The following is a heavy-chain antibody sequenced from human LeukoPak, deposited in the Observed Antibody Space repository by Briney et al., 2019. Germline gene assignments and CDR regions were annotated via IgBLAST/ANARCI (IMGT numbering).Heavy chain of an antibody. CDR2: IRYDGSNK. CDR3: TKDAFDF. Sequence: PGGSLRLSCAASGFTFSSYGMHWVRQAPGKGLEWVAFIRYDGSNKYYADSVKGRFTISRDNSKNTLYLQMNSLRTEDTAVYYSTKDAFDFWGQGTMVTVSS. V-gene: IGHV3-30*02. CDR1: GFTFSSYG. J-gene: IGHJ3*01.